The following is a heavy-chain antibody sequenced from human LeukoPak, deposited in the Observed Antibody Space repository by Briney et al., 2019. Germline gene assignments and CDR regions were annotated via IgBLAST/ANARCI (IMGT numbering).Heavy chain of an antibody. CDR3: ARHLDGYNYYYYYYMDV. CDR1: GGSIRSSGYY. D-gene: IGHD5-24*01. J-gene: IGHJ6*03. CDR2: IYYSGST. V-gene: IGHV4-39*01. Sequence: SETLSLTCTVSGGSIRSSGYYWGWIRQPPGKGLEWIGRIYYSGSTYYNPSLKSRVTISVDTSKNQFSLQLSSVTAADTAVYYCARHLDGYNYYYYYYMDVWGKGTTVTVSS.